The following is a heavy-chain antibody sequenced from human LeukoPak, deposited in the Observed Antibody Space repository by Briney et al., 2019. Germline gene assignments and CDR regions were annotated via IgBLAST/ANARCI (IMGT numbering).Heavy chain of an antibody. CDR1: GYTFNSYT. J-gene: IGHJ5*02. D-gene: IGHD3-3*02. CDR3: ARDHGGALASRSILFDP. Sequence: GASVKVSCKASGYTFNSYTIHWVRQAPGQRPEWMGWINAGNDKRKYSQKFEARVTLTRDTSASTGYMELSSLTSEDTAVYYCARDHGGALASRSILFDPWGQGTPVTVSS. V-gene: IGHV1-3*01. CDR2: INAGNDKR.